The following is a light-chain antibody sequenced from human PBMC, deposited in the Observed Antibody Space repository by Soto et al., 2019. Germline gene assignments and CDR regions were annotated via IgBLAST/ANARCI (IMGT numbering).Light chain of an antibody. CDR1: QDISRW. CDR3: QQVDSFPLS. Sequence: DIQMTQSPSSVSASVGDRITITCRASQDISRWLAWYQQKPGTAPNPLIYTASTLESGVPSRFSGSSSGTDFSLTLSHLQPEDFATYYCQQVDSFPLSFGGGAKGEL. V-gene: IGKV1D-12*01. J-gene: IGKJ4*01. CDR2: TAS.